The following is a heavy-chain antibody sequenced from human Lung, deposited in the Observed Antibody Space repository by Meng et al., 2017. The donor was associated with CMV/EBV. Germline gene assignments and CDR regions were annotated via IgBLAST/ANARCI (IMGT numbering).Heavy chain of an antibody. CDR3: GKDRAVDTHMVMIHYYYGMDV. CDR2: ISTSGGST. J-gene: IGHJ6*02. CDR1: GFTFRTYA. D-gene: IGHD5-18*01. V-gene: IGHV3-23*01. Sequence: GGSLRLXCTASGFTFRTYAMSWVRQAPGKGLEWVSGISTSGGSTYYADSVKGRFTISRDNSKNTVYLQMDRLRADDTAVYYCGKDRAVDTHMVMIHYYYGMDVWGQGXTVTVSS.